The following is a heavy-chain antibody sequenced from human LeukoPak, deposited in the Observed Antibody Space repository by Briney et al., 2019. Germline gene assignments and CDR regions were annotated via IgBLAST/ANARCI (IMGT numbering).Heavy chain of an antibody. CDR1: GYSISSGYN. D-gene: IGHD2-2*02. CDR3: ASATIVVVPAAIRGWFDP. CDR2: IYHSGST. Sequence: SETLSLTCAVSGYSISSGYNWGWIRQPPGKGLEWIGSIYHSGSTYYNPSLKSRVTISVDTSKNQFSLKLSSVTAADTAVYYCASATIVVVPAAIRGWFDPWGQGTLVTVSS. V-gene: IGHV4-38-2*01. J-gene: IGHJ5*02.